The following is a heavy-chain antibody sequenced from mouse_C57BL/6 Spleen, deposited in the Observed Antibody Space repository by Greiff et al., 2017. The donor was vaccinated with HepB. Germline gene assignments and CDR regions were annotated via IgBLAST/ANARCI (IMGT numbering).Heavy chain of an antibody. Sequence: EVQRVESGGGLVKPGGSLKLSCAASGFTFSSYAMSWVRQTPEKRLEWVATISDGGSYTYYPDNVKGRFTISRDNAKNNLYLQMSHLKSEDTAMYYCARSFITTVVATSEAMDYWGQGTSVTVSS. CDR3: ARSFITTVVATSEAMDY. V-gene: IGHV5-4*01. CDR2: ISDGGSYT. J-gene: IGHJ4*01. CDR1: GFTFSSYA. D-gene: IGHD1-1*01.